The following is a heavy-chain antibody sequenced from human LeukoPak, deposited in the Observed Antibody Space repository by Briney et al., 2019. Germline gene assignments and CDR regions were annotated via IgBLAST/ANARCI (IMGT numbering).Heavy chain of an antibody. CDR1: EFSFSNYV. J-gene: IGHJ4*02. CDR3: TRDSPPDY. CDR2: ISSNGDST. Sequence: GGSLRLSCVASEFSFSNYVMHWVRQAPGKGLEYVSSISSNGDSTFYANSMKGRFTISRDNAKNSLYLQMNSLRAEDTAIYYCTRDSPPDYWGQGTLVTVSS. V-gene: IGHV3-64*01.